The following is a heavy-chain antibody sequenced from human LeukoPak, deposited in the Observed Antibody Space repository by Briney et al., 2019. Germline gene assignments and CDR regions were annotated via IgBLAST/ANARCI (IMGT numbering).Heavy chain of an antibody. Sequence: RPGGSLRLSCAASGFTFSSYAMSWVRQAPGKGLEWVSAISGSGGSTYYADSVKGRFTISRDNSKNTLYLQMNSLRAEDTAVYYCAKDIIRLYGGRGPEYFQHWGQGTLVTVSS. CDR2: ISGSGGST. J-gene: IGHJ1*01. V-gene: IGHV3-23*01. CDR1: GFTFSSYA. CDR3: AKDIIRLYGGRGPEYFQH. D-gene: IGHD4-23*01.